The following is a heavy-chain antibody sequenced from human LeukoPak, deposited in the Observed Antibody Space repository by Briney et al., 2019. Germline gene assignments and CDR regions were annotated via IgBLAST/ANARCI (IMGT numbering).Heavy chain of an antibody. CDR2: ISSSSSTI. D-gene: IGHD3-22*01. J-gene: IGHJ4*02. CDR1: GFTFSSYS. CDR3: ARDRQDRYYYDSSGYTIFDY. V-gene: IGHV3-48*01. Sequence: GGSLTLSCAASGFTFSSYSTNWVRQAAGKGLEWVSYISSSSSTIYYADSVKGRFTISRDNAKNSLYLQMNSLRAEDTAVYYCARDRQDRYYYDSSGYTIFDYWGQGTLVTVSS.